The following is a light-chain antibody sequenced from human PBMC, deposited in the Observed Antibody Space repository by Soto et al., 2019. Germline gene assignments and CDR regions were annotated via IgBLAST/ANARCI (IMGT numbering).Light chain of an antibody. CDR3: QQRSNWPPKIT. J-gene: IGKJ5*01. Sequence: EIVLAQSPATLSLSPGARATLSCRASQSVSIYLAWYQQKPGQAPRLLIYDASNRATGIPARFSGSGSGTDFTLTISSLEPEDFAVYYCQQRSNWPPKITFGQGTRLEIK. CDR2: DAS. V-gene: IGKV3-11*01. CDR1: QSVSIY.